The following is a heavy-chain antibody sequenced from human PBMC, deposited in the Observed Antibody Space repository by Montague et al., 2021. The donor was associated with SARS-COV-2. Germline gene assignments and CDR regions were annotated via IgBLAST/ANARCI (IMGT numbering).Heavy chain of an antibody. CDR2: INHSGST. CDR1: GFSLSTSGMC. CDR3: ARVRYYGSGTSLGMDV. V-gene: IGHV4-30-2*01. D-gene: IGHD3-10*01. Sequence: LVKPTQTLTLTCTFSGFSLSTSGMCVSWIRQPPGKGLEWIGEINHSGSTNYNPSLKSRVTISVDTSKNQFSLKLSSVTAADTAVYYCARVRYYGSGTSLGMDVWGQGTTVTVSS. J-gene: IGHJ6*02.